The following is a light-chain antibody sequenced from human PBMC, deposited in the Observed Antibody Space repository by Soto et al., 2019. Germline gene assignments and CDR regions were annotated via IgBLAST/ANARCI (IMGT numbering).Light chain of an antibody. V-gene: IGLV2-23*02. CDR2: EVS. CDR3: CLYAGSTRV. J-gene: IGLJ3*02. Sequence: QSALTQPASVSGSPGQSITISCTGTTSDVGSYNHVSWYQQHPGKAPKLMIYEVSKRPSGVSNRFSGSKSGNTASLTISGLQAEDEADYYCCLYAGSTRVFGGGTKLTVL. CDR1: TSDVGSYNH.